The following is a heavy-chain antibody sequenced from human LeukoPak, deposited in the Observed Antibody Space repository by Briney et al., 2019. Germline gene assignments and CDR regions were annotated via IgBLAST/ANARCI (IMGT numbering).Heavy chain of an antibody. D-gene: IGHD3-10*01. V-gene: IGHV3-15*01. CDR2: IRSKTDGGTT. CDR3: TTELWHPYYTDV. J-gene: IGHJ6*03. CDR1: GFTFSNAW. Sequence: GGSLRLSCAASGFTFSNAWMSWIRQAPGKGLEWVGRIRSKTDGGTTDYAAPVNGRFTISRDDSKNTLYLQMNSLKTEDTAVYYCTTELWHPYYTDVWGKGTTVTVSS.